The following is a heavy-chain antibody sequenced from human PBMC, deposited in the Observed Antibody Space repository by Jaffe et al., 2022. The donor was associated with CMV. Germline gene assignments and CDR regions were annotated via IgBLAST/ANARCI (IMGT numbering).Heavy chain of an antibody. Sequence: EVQLVESGGGLVKPGGSLRLSCAASGFTFSSYTMNWVRQAPGKGLEWVSSIGSSSSYRYYADSVKGRFTISRDDAKNSLYLQMNSLRAEDTAVYYCARDDYYDSGVFYPDYFDYWGQGALVTVSS. J-gene: IGHJ4*02. CDR1: GFTFSSYT. CDR2: IGSSSSYR. V-gene: IGHV3-21*06. D-gene: IGHD3-22*01. CDR3: ARDDYYDSGVFYPDYFDY.